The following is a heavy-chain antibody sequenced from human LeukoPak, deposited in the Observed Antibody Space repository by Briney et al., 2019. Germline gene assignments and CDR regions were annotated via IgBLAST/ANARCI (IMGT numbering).Heavy chain of an antibody. CDR2: IYYSGST. Sequence: SETLSLTCTVSGGSISSGGYYWSWIRQHPGKGLEWIGYIYYSGSTYYNPSLKSRVTISVDRSKNQFSLKLSSVTAADTAVYYCARGGSSSWFGGAFDIWGQGTMVTVSS. CDR3: ARGGSSSWFGGAFDI. CDR1: GGSISSGGYY. J-gene: IGHJ3*02. V-gene: IGHV4-31*03. D-gene: IGHD6-13*01.